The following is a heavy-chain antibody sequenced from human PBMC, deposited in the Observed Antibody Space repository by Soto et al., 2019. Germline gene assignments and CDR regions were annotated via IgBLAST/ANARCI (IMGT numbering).Heavy chain of an antibody. J-gene: IGHJ5*02. CDR3: ARQEGYYYDSSGPNDNWFDP. Sequence: SETLSLTCTVSGGSISSYYWSWIRQPPGKGLEWIGYIYYSGSTNYNPSLKSRVTISVDTSKNQFSLKLSSVTAADTAVYYCARQEGYYYDSSGPNDNWFDPWGQGTLVTVSS. CDR1: GGSISSYY. D-gene: IGHD3-22*01. CDR2: IYYSGST. V-gene: IGHV4-59*08.